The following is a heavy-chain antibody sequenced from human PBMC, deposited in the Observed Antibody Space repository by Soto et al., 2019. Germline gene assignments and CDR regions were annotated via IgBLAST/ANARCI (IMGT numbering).Heavy chain of an antibody. J-gene: IGHJ4*02. CDR2: ISYDGSDK. Sequence: FLRLSCAASGFTVSSYGLHWVRQPPGKGLEWLAFISYDGSDKFYADSVKGRFTISRDSSKNTLYLQLNSLRAEDTAVYYCARVLGGFPNFDFWVQGTLVTVSS. CDR3: ARVLGGFPNFDF. CDR1: GFTVSSYG. D-gene: IGHD2-15*01. V-gene: IGHV3-30-3*01.